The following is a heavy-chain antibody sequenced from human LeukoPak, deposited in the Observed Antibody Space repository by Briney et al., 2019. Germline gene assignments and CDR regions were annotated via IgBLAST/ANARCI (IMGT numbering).Heavy chain of an antibody. CDR2: IIPIFGTA. J-gene: IGHJ6*02. CDR1: GYTFTSYA. D-gene: IGHD3-9*01. CDR3: AEGRYFDWLLTPYYYGMDV. V-gene: IGHV1-69*13. Sequence: SVKVSCKASGYTFTSYAMNWVRRAPGQGLEWMGGIIPIFGTANYAQKFQGRVTITADESTSTAYMELSSLRSEDTAVYYCAEGRYFDWLLTPYYYGMDVWGQGTTVTVSS.